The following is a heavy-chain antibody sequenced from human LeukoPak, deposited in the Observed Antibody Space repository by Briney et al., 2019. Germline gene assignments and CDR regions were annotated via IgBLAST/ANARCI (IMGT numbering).Heavy chain of an antibody. CDR1: GFTLSSYS. Sequence: GGSLRLSCAASGFTLSSYSMNWVRQAPGKGLEWVSYISSSSSTIYYADSVKGRFTISRDNAKNSLYLQMNSLRAEDTAVYYCARDFERGGGSPDAYWGQGTLVTVSS. J-gene: IGHJ4*02. D-gene: IGHD2-15*01. V-gene: IGHV3-48*01. CDR2: ISSSSSTI. CDR3: ARDFERGGGSPDAY.